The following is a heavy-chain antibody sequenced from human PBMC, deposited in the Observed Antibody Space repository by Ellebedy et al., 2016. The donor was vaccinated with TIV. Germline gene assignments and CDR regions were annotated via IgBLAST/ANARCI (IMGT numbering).Heavy chain of an antibody. CDR1: GFTFSSYW. D-gene: IGHD3-10*01. CDR3: ARERDGDYYGSGSYPLDY. CDR2: IKQDGSEK. Sequence: PGGSLRLSCAASGFTFSSYWMSWVRQAPGKGREWVANIKQDGSEKYYVDSVKGRFTISRDNAKNSLYLQMNSLRAEDTAVYYCARERDGDYYGSGSYPLDYWGQGTLVTVSS. J-gene: IGHJ4*02. V-gene: IGHV3-7*01.